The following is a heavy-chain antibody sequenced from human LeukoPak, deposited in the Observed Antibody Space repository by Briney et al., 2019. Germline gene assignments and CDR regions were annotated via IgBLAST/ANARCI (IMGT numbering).Heavy chain of an antibody. CDR1: GYTFTGYY. CDR2: INPNSGGT. Sequence: ASVKVSCKASGYTFTGYYMHWVRQAPGQGLEWMGWINPNSGGTNYAQKFQGRVTMTRDTSISTAYMELSRLRSDDTAVYYCARDQDIVVVPAASPGWFDPWGQGTLVTVSS. CDR3: ARDQDIVVVPAASPGWFDP. J-gene: IGHJ5*02. D-gene: IGHD2-2*01. V-gene: IGHV1-2*02.